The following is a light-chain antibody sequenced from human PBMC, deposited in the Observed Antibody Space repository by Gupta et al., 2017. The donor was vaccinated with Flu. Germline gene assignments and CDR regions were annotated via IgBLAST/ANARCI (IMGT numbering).Light chain of an antibody. V-gene: IGKV3-20*01. J-gene: IGKJ2*02. Sequence: VVLTHSPGTLSLSPGESGTLSCRASQSIKHRYLAWYQLKPGQAPRLLTFGASNRDTGVPDRNNDSDSGTQFTLSISRLKVEAIAVYCCQQEDDYPRNYGQGTKVEMK. CDR2: GAS. CDR3: QQEDDYPRN. CDR1: QSIKHRY.